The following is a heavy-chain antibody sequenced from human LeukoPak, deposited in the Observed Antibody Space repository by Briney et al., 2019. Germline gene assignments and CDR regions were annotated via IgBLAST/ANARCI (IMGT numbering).Heavy chain of an antibody. J-gene: IGHJ5*02. CDR1: GGSISSANYY. CDR3: AGEALLSSRWCGP. Sequence: PSQTLSLTCTVSGGSISSANYYWSWIRQPPGKGLEWIGYIYYSGSTYYNPSLKSRVTISVDTSKNQFSLKLSSVTAADTAVYYCAGEALLSSRWCGPGARGTLVPVPS. D-gene: IGHD2/OR15-2a*01. CDR2: IYYSGST. V-gene: IGHV4-30-4*01.